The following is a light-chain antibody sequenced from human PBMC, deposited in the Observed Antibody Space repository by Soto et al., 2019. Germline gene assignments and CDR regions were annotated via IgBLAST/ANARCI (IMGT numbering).Light chain of an antibody. CDR1: QSLTNSF. Sequence: EFVLTQSPGTLSFSPGERATLACRASQSLTNSFIAWYQQRPGQAPRLLIYDTSSRASGIPDRFSGSGSGTDFTLTISRLETEDFAVFYCQQYGSSPLTFGGGTKV. CDR3: QQYGSSPLT. J-gene: IGKJ4*01. CDR2: DTS. V-gene: IGKV3-20*01.